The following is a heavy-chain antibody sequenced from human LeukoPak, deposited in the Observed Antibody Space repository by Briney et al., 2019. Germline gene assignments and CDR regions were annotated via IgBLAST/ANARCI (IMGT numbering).Heavy chain of an antibody. Sequence: GGALRLSCAASGFTFAIYWMSWVRQAPGKGLEWVANIKQDGSEKYYADSVKGRFTIYRDNAKNSLYLQMNSLRAEDSAVYYCASQLERRQGWFDPWGQGTLVTVPS. V-gene: IGHV3-7*01. J-gene: IGHJ5*02. CDR2: IKQDGSEK. CDR3: ASQLERRQGWFDP. D-gene: IGHD1-1*01. CDR1: GFTFAIYW.